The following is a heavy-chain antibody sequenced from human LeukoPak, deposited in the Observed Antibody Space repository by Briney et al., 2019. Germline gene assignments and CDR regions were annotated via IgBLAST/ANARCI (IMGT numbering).Heavy chain of an antibody. CDR3: ARYGGSGDYYFDY. CDR2: IYYSGST. Sequence: PSETLSLTCTVSGGSVNSYYWSWIRQPPGKGLEWIGYIYYSGSTNSNPSLKSRVTISVDTSRNQFSLRLSSVTAADTAVYYCARYGGSGDYYFDYWGQGTLVTVSS. J-gene: IGHJ4*02. V-gene: IGHV4-59*08. D-gene: IGHD3-10*01. CDR1: GGSVNSYY.